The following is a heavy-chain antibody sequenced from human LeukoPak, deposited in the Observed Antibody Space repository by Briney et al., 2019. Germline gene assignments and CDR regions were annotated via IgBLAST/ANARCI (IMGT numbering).Heavy chain of an antibody. J-gene: IGHJ4*02. D-gene: IGHD1-26*01. Sequence: GGSLRLSCAASGITFNKYAMSWVRQAPGKGLEWVSDISGSGGVTHYADSVKGRFTISRDNPKNTLYLQMNSLRAEHTAVYHCAKSVGWVQYYFHYWGQGTLVTVSS. CDR3: AKSVGWVQYYFHY. V-gene: IGHV3-23*01. CDR2: ISGSGGVT. CDR1: GITFNKYA.